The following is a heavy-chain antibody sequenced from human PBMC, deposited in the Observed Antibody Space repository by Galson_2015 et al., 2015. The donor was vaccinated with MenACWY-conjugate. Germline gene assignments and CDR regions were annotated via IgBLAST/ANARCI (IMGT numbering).Heavy chain of an antibody. V-gene: IGHV3-23*01. CDR2: ISGSGGGT. Sequence: SLRLSCAASGFTFSTYAINWVRQAPGKGLEWVSAISGSGGGTYYADSVKGRFTISRDNSKNTLYLQMNSLRAEDTALYYCALDTHSSSRNDHWGQGTLVTVSS. CDR3: ALDTHSSSRNDH. D-gene: IGHD2-2*01. CDR1: GFTFSTYA. J-gene: IGHJ4*02.